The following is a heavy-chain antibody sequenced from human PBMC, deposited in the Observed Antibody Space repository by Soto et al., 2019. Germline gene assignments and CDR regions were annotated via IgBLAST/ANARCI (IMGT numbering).Heavy chain of an antibody. Sequence: SETLSLPCAVSGYSINSDYYWGWIRQPPGKGLEWIGSVDHSGRTYYSPSLRSRLTIFIDTSKNQFSLRLTSVTAADTAMYFCAKKGDYPSGKINLFDSWGPGTLVTVSS. D-gene: IGHD3-10*01. CDR3: AKKGDYPSGKINLFDS. V-gene: IGHV4-38-2*01. CDR1: GYSINSDYY. J-gene: IGHJ4*02. CDR2: VDHSGRT.